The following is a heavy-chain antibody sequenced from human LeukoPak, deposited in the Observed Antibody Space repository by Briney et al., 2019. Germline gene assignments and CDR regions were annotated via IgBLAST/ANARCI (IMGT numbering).Heavy chain of an antibody. Sequence: PGGSLRLSCVASGFTFSSYEMNWVRQAPGKGLEWVSVIYSGGITYYADSVKGRFTISRDNSKNTLYLQMDSLRAEDTAVYYCAKAYSSSWHYFDYWGRGTLVTVSS. CDR1: GFTFSSYE. CDR3: AKAYSSSWHYFDY. J-gene: IGHJ4*02. CDR2: IYSGGIT. D-gene: IGHD6-13*01. V-gene: IGHV3-23*03.